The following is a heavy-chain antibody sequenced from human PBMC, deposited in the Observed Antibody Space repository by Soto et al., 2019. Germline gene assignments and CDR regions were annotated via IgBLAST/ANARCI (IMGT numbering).Heavy chain of an antibody. CDR3: AMGREFSYGYFAH. D-gene: IGHD5-18*01. V-gene: IGHV3-74*01. J-gene: IGHJ4*02. CDR1: GFTFSSYA. CDR2: VNSAASST. Sequence: PGGSLRLSCAASGFTFSSYAMHWVRQPTGKGLEWVSRVNSAASSTSYADSVKGRFTISRDNAKNTLYLQMYSLRAEDTAVYYCAMGREFSYGYFAHWGQGALVTVSS.